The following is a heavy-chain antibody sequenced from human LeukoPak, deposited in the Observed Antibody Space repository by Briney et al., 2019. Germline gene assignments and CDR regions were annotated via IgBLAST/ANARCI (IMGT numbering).Heavy chain of an antibody. V-gene: IGHV4-30-4*08. D-gene: IGHD3-3*01. Sequence: SETLSLTCTVSGGSISTGDYYWSWIRQPPGKGREWIGYIYYSGSTYYNPSLKSRVTISVDTSKNQFSLKLSSVTAADTAVYYCARGVVDFWSGYYTRGFDYWGQGTLVTVSS. CDR2: IYYSGST. J-gene: IGHJ4*02. CDR3: ARGVVDFWSGYYTRGFDY. CDR1: GGSISTGDYY.